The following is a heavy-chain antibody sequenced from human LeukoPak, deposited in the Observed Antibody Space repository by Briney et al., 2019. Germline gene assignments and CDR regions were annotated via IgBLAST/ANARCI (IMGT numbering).Heavy chain of an antibody. CDR1: GYTFTGYY. V-gene: IGHV1-2*02. J-gene: IGHJ4*02. D-gene: IGHD5-12*01. CDR2: INPNSGGT. CDR3: AREGSGYPY. Sequence: ASVTVSCKASGYTFTGYYMHWVRQAPGQGLEWMGWINPNSGGTNYAQKFQGRVTMTRDTSISTAYMEVSRLTSDDTAVFYCAREGSGYPYWGQGTLVTVSS.